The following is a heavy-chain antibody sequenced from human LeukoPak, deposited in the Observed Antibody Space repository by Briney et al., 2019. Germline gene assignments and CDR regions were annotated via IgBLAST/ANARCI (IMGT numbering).Heavy chain of an antibody. Sequence: ASVKVSCKASGYTFTGYYMHWVRQAPGQGLEWMGWINPNSGGTSYAQKFQGRVTMTRDTSISTAYMELSRLRSDDTAVYYCARDMIAAAGIDPWGQGTLVTVSS. CDR2: INPNSGGT. D-gene: IGHD6-13*01. J-gene: IGHJ5*02. CDR3: ARDMIAAAGIDP. V-gene: IGHV1-2*02. CDR1: GYTFTGYY.